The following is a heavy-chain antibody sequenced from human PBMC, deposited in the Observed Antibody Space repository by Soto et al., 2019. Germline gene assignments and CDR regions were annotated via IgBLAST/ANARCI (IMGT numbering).Heavy chain of an antibody. CDR2: ISWNSGSI. V-gene: IGHV3-9*01. D-gene: IGHD6-6*01. CDR1: GFTFDDYA. Sequence: HPGGSLRLSCAASGFTFDDYAMHWVRQAPGKGLEWVSGISWNSGSIGYADSVKGRFTISRDNAKNSLYLQMNSLRAEDTALYYCAKVPGLGYYYGMDVWGQGTTVTVSS. J-gene: IGHJ6*02. CDR3: AKVPGLGYYYGMDV.